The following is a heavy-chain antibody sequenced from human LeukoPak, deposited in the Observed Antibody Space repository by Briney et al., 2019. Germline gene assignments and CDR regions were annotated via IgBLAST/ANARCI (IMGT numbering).Heavy chain of an antibody. V-gene: IGHV3-23*01. CDR3: AKRIRCSSTSCYLGCFDY. CDR1: GFTFSSYA. Sequence: GRSLRLSCAASGFTFSSYAMSWVRQAPGKGLEWVSAISGSGGSTYYADSVKGRFTISRDNSKNTLYLQMNSLRAEDTAAYYCAKRIRCSSTSCYLGCFDYWGQGTLVTVSS. CDR2: ISGSGGST. D-gene: IGHD2-2*01. J-gene: IGHJ4*02.